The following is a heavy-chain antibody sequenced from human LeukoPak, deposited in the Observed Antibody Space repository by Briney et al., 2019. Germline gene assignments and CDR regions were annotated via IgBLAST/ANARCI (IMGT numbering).Heavy chain of an antibody. J-gene: IGHJ6*02. CDR3: ARDRVTKQWLVRDYYYGMDV. CDR1: GGTFSSYA. V-gene: IGHV1-69*04. Sequence: SVTVSCKASGGTFSSYAISWVRQAPGQGLDWMGRIIPILGIANYAQKFQGRVTITADKSTSTAYMELSSLRSEDTAVYYCARDRVTKQWLVRDYYYGMDVWGQGTTVTVSS. CDR2: IIPILGIA. D-gene: IGHD6-19*01.